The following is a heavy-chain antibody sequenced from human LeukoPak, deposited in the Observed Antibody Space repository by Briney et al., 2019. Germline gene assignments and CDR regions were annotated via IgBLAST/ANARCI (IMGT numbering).Heavy chain of an antibody. Sequence: PSETLSLTCTVSGGSISSYYWSWIRQPPGKGLEWIGYIYYSGSTNYNPSLKSRVTISVDTSENRFSLKLSSATAADTAVYYCARDKLGATYFDYWGQGTLVTVSS. V-gene: IGHV4-59*01. CDR2: IYYSGST. J-gene: IGHJ4*02. D-gene: IGHD1-26*01. CDR3: ARDKLGATYFDY. CDR1: GGSISSYY.